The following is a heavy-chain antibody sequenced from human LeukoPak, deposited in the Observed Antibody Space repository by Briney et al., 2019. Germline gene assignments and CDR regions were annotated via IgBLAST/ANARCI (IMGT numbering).Heavy chain of an antibody. CDR2: INPNSGGT. Sequence: EASVKVSCKASGYTFTGYYMHWVRQAPGQGLEWMGWINPNSGGTNYAQKFQSRVTMTRDTSISTAYMELSRLRSDDTAVYYCARTPRGSPRPNDYWGQGALVTVSS. J-gene: IGHJ4*02. CDR1: GYTFTGYY. V-gene: IGHV1-2*02. D-gene: IGHD3-10*01. CDR3: ARTPRGSPRPNDY.